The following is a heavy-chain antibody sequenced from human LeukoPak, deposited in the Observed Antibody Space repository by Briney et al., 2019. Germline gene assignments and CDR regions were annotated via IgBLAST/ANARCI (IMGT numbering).Heavy chain of an antibody. J-gene: IGHJ4*02. V-gene: IGHV3-23*01. Sequence: GGSLRLSCAASGFTFSSYAMSWVRQAPGKGLEWVSAISGSGGSTYYADSVKGRFTISRDNSKNTLYLQMNSLRAEDTAVYYCAKAIGSGRLVAVDYWGQGTLVTVSS. CDR3: AKAIGSGRLVAVDY. CDR2: ISGSGGST. D-gene: IGHD3-10*01. CDR1: GFTFSSYA.